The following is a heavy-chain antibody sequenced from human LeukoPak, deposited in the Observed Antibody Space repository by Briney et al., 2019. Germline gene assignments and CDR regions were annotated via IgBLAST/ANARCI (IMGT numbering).Heavy chain of an antibody. V-gene: IGHV3-7*01. J-gene: IGHJ4*02. CDR2: IKEDGSEK. CDR3: GSPRRGY. Sequence: GGSLRLSCAASGFTFSTYWMSWVRQAPGKGLEWVANIKEDGSEKYYVDSVKGRFTISRDNAKNSLYLQMNSLRAEDTAVYFCGSPRRGYWGQGTLVTVSS. CDR1: GFTFSTYW.